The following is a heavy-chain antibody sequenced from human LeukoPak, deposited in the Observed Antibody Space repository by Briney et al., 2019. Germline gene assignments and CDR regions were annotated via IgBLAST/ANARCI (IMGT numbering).Heavy chain of an antibody. CDR1: GFTFSSYA. V-gene: IGHV3-23*01. CDR3: ARTVGYYYYMDV. J-gene: IGHJ6*03. D-gene: IGHD1-14*01. CDR2: ISGSGGST. Sequence: GGSLRLSCAASGFTFSSYAMSWVRQAPGKGLEWVSAISGSGGSTYYADSVKGRFTISRDNSKNTLYLQMNSLRAEDTAVYYCARTVGYYYYMDVWGKGTTVTISS.